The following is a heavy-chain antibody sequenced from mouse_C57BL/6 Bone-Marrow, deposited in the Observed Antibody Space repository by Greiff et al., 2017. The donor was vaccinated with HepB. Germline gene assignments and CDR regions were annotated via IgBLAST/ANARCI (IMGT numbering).Heavy chain of an antibody. CDR2: ISDGGSYT. J-gene: IGHJ4*01. V-gene: IGHV5-4*03. CDR1: GFTFSSYA. Sequence: EVKLMESGGGLVKPGGSLKLSCAASGFTFSSYAMSWVRQTPEKRLEWVATISDGGSYTYYPDNVKGRFTISRDNAKNNLYLQMSHLKSEDTAMYYCARVGSEDYAMDYWGQGTSVTVSS. CDR3: ARVGSEDYAMDY.